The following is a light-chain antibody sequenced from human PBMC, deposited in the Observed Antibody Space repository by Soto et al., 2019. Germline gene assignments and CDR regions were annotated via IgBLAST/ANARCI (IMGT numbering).Light chain of an antibody. CDR3: QQYGSSPLIT. V-gene: IGKV3-20*01. CDR2: GAS. CDR1: QSVSSSY. Sequence: EIVLTQSPGTLSLSPGERATLSCRASQSVSSSYLAWYQQKPGQAPRLLIYGASSRATGIPDRFSGSGSGTDFTLTISRLETEDFAVYYCQQYGSSPLITFGHGTRLAIK. J-gene: IGKJ5*01.